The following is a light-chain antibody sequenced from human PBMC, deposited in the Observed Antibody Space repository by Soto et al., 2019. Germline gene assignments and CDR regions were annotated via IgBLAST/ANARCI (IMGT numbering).Light chain of an antibody. CDR2: SNN. CDR1: SSNIGSNT. Sequence: QLVLTQPPSASGTPGQRVTISCSGSSSNIGSNTVNWYQQLPGTAPKLLIYSNNQRPSGVPDRFSGSKSGTSASLAISGLQSEDEADYYCAAWDDSLNGYYVFGTGTKSPS. J-gene: IGLJ1*01. CDR3: AAWDDSLNGYYV. V-gene: IGLV1-44*01.